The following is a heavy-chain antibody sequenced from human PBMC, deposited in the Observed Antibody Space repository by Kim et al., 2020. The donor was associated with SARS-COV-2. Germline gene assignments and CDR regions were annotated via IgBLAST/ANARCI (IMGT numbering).Heavy chain of an antibody. V-gene: IGHV3-30*18. J-gene: IGHJ6*02. CDR3: AKDLSSGYGMDV. CDR1: GFTFSSYG. Sequence: GGSLRLSCAASGFTFSSYGMHWVRQAPGKGLEWVAVISYDGSNKYYADSVKGRFTISRDNSKNTLYLQMNSLRAEDTAVYYCAKDLSSGYGMDVWGQGTTVTVSS. D-gene: IGHD6-19*01. CDR2: ISYDGSNK.